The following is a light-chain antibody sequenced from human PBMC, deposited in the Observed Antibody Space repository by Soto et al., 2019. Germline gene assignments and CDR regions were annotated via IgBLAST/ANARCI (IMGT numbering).Light chain of an antibody. CDR1: QSISSW. V-gene: IGKV1-5*01. CDR2: DAS. J-gene: IGKJ1*01. CDR3: QQYNSYSPWT. Sequence: IQMTQSPSSVSASVGDRVAITCRASQSISSWLAWYQQKPGKAPKLLIYDASSLESGVPSRFSGSGSGTEFTLTISSLQPDDFATYYCQQYNSYSPWTFGQGTKVDIK.